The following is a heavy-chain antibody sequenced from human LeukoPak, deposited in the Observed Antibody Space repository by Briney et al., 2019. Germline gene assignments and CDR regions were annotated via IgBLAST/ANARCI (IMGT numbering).Heavy chain of an antibody. Sequence: AGGSLRLSCAASGFTFSSYAMSWVRPAPGKGLEWVSAISGSGGSTYYADSVKGRFTISRDNSKNTLYLQMNSLRAEDTAVYYCAKVKTAAGHYYYYYMDVWGKGTAVTVSS. CDR1: GFTFSSYA. V-gene: IGHV3-23*01. D-gene: IGHD6-13*01. J-gene: IGHJ6*03. CDR3: AKVKTAAGHYYYYYMDV. CDR2: ISGSGGST.